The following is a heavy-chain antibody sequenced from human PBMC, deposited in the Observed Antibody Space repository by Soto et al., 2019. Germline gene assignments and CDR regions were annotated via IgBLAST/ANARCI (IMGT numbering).Heavy chain of an antibody. Sequence: GASVKVSCKASGYTFTGYYMHWARQAPGQGLEWMGWINPNSGGTNYAQKFQGWVTMTRDTSISTAYMELSRLRSDDTAVYYCARASPRITMVRGVIAPYWFDPWGQGTLVTVSS. J-gene: IGHJ5*02. CDR1: GYTFTGYY. V-gene: IGHV1-2*04. D-gene: IGHD3-10*01. CDR3: ARASPRITMVRGVIAPYWFDP. CDR2: INPNSGGT.